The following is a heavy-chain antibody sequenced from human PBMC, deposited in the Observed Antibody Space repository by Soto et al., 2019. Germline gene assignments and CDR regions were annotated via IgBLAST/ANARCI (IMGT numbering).Heavy chain of an antibody. Sequence: PSETLSLTCTVSGGSISSGGYYWSWIRQHPGKGLEWIGYIYYSGSTYYNPSLKSRVTISVDTSKNQFSLKLSSVTAADTAVYYCARGIFFISTYYYGSGSHSIGGYFDYWGQGTLVTVSS. D-gene: IGHD3-10*01. J-gene: IGHJ4*02. CDR2: IYYSGST. CDR3: ARGIFFISTYYYGSGSHSIGGYFDY. V-gene: IGHV4-31*03. CDR1: GGSISSGGYY.